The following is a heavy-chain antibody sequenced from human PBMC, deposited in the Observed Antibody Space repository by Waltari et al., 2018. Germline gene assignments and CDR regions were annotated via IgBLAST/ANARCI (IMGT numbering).Heavy chain of an antibody. CDR2: INHSGST. CDR3: ARGYYDILTGFFDY. V-gene: IGHV4-34*01. Sequence: QVQLQQWGAGLLKPSETLSLTCAVYGGSFSGYYWSWIRQPPGKGLEWIGEINHSGSTNYNPTLKSRVTRSVDTSKNQFSLKLSSVTAADTAVYYCARGYYDILTGFFDYWGQGTLVTVSS. CDR1: GGSFSGYY. D-gene: IGHD3-9*01. J-gene: IGHJ4*02.